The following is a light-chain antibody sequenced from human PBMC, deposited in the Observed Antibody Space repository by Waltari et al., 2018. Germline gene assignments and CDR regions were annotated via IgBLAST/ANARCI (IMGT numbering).Light chain of an antibody. J-gene: IGLJ2*01. CDR2: GKN. V-gene: IGLV3-19*01. CDR3: NSRDSSGNHLV. CDR1: SLRTYY. Sequence: SSELTQDPAVSVALGQPVRITCQGDSLRTYYPSTYQQKPGQATVLVIYGKNNRPSGIPDRFSGSSSGNTASLTITGAQAEDEADYYCNSRDSSGNHLVFGGGTKLTVL.